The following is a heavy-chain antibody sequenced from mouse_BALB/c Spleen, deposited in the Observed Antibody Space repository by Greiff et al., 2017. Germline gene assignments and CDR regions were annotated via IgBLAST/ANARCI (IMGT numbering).Heavy chain of an antibody. D-gene: IGHD2-14*01. CDR3: AREGTTGYAMDY. Sequence: VQLVESGPELVKPGASVKISCKASGYAFSSSWMNWVKQRPGQGLEWIGRIYPGDGDTNYNGKFKGKATLTADKSSSTAYMQLSSLTSVDSAVYFCAREGTTGYAMDYWGQGTSVTVSS. CDR1: GYAFSSSW. CDR2: IYPGDGDT. J-gene: IGHJ4*01. V-gene: IGHV1-82*01.